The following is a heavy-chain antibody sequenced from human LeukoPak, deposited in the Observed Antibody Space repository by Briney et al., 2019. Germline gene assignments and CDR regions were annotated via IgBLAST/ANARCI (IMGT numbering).Heavy chain of an antibody. Sequence: PGGSLRLSCAASGFTFSSYSMDWVRQAPGKGLEWVSSISSSSSYIYYADSVKGRFTISRDNAKNSLYLQMNSLRAEDTAAYYCARGGNYDSSGYDGYWGQGTLVTVSS. CDR1: GFTFSSYS. CDR3: ARGGNYDSSGYDGY. CDR2: ISSSSSYI. D-gene: IGHD3-22*01. V-gene: IGHV3-21*01. J-gene: IGHJ4*02.